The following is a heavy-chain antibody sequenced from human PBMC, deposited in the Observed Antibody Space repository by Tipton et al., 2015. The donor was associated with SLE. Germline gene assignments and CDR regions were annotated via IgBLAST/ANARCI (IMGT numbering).Heavy chain of an antibody. CDR3: ARQRWFDP. Sequence: TLSLTCAVYGGSFSGYYWSWIRQPPGKGLEWIGETNHSGSTNYNPSLKSRVTISVDTSKNQFSLKLSSVTAADTAVYYCARQRWFDPWGQGTLVTVSS. CDR2: TNHSGST. CDR1: GGSFSGYY. J-gene: IGHJ5*02. V-gene: IGHV4-34*01.